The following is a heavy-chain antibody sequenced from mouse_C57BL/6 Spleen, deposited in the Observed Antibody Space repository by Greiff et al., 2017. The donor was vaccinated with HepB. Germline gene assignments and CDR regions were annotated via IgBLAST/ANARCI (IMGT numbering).Heavy chain of an antibody. D-gene: IGHD1-1*01. Sequence: QVQLQQSGPELVKPGASVKISCKASGYAFSSSWMNWVKQRPGKGLEWIGRIYPGDGDTNYNGKFKGKATLTADKSSSTAYMQLSSLTSEDSAVYFCARERNYYYGSSYVNAMDYWGQGTSVTVSS. CDR2: IYPGDGDT. J-gene: IGHJ4*01. CDR1: GYAFSSSW. CDR3: ARERNYYYGSSYVNAMDY. V-gene: IGHV1-82*01.